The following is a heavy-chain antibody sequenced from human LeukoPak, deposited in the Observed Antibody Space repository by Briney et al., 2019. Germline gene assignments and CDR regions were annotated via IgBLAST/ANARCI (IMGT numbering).Heavy chain of an antibody. CDR2: IIPIFGIA. V-gene: IGHV1-69*04. CDR1: GGTFSSYA. J-gene: IGHJ3*02. CDR3: ARDDSSGYSVDIEDAFDI. D-gene: IGHD3-22*01. Sequence: ASVKVSCKASGGTFSSYAISWVRQAPGQGLEWMGRIIPIFGIANYAQKFQGRVTITADKSTSTAYMELSSLRSEDTAVYYCARDDSSGYSVDIEDAFDIWGQGTMVTVSS.